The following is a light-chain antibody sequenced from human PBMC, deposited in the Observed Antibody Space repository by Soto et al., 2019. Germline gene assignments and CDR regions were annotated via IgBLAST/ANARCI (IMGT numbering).Light chain of an antibody. CDR3: QSYDSSLSGSWV. Sequence: QSVLTQPPSVSGAPGQRVTISCTGSSSNIGAGYDVHWYQQLPGTAPKLLIYGNSNRPSGVPDRFSGSKSGTSASLAITGLQGEDGADYYCQSYDSSLSGSWVFGGGTKLTVL. CDR1: SSNIGAGYD. V-gene: IGLV1-40*01. CDR2: GNS. J-gene: IGLJ2*01.